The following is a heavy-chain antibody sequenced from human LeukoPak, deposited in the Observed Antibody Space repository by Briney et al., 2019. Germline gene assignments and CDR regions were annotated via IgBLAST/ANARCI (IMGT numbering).Heavy chain of an antibody. J-gene: IGHJ3*01. CDR2: IYHSGSPSSGST. V-gene: IGHV4-39*07. CDR3: ARVQGSGSYYLIDAFDV. D-gene: IGHD3-10*01. Sequence: PSETLSLTCTVSGVSISSNGYYWGWIRQPPGKGLEWIGNIYHSGSPSSGSTFYSPSLKSRVTISVDRSKNQFSLKLNSMTAADTAVYYCARVQGSGSYYLIDAFDVWGQGTMVTVSS. CDR1: GVSISSNGYY.